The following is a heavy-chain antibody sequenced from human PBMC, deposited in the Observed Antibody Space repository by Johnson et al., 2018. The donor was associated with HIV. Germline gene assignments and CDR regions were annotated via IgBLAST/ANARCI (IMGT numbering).Heavy chain of an antibody. V-gene: IGHV3-NL1*01. CDR1: GFIFSNYG. CDR2: IKGNGDST. Sequence: QVQLVESGGGVVQPGESLTLSCAASGFIFSNYGVHWVRQVPGEGLEWVSGIKGNGDSTGYADSVKGRFTISRDNSKNTLYLQMNSLRAEDTAVYYCARGANRGGYYDALDSWGRGTRVTVSS. CDR3: ARGANRGGYYDALDS. D-gene: IGHD3-10*01. J-gene: IGHJ3*02.